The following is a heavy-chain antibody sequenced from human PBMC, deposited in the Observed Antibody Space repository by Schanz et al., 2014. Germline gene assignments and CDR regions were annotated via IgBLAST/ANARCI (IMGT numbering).Heavy chain of an antibody. Sequence: EVQVVESGGGLVQPGGSLRLSCEASGFTLTSYALTWVRQAPGKGLEWVAGMSGSGGSTVYADSVKGRFTIPRDNSKNTLYLQMNSLRAEDTAVYYCAKIRYDSSGYYLPYYGMDVWGQGTTVIVSS. CDR1: GFTLTSYA. V-gene: IGHV3-23*04. D-gene: IGHD3-22*01. J-gene: IGHJ6*02. CDR3: AKIRYDSSGYYLPYYGMDV. CDR2: MSGSGGST.